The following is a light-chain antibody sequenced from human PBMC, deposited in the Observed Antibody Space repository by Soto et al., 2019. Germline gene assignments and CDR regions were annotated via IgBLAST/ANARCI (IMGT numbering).Light chain of an antibody. CDR2: EVT. Sequence: QSALTQPASVSGSPGQSIAISCTGTSSDIGSYNYVSWYQQHPDKAPKMIIYEVTNRPSGVSSRFSASKSGNTASLTISGLQAEDEAEYYCSSYTSSNTYIFGTGTKLTVL. J-gene: IGLJ1*01. V-gene: IGLV2-14*01. CDR3: SSYTSSNTYI. CDR1: SSDIGSYNY.